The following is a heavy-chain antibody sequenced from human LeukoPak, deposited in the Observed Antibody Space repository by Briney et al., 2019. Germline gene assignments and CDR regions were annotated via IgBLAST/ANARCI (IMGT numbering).Heavy chain of an antibody. Sequence: GASVKVSCKASGGTFSSYAISWVRQAPGQGLEWMGRIIPIFGTANYAQKFQGRVTITADKSTSTAYMELSSLRSEDTAVYYCARDQDYYDSSGYPYYFDYWGQGTLVTVSS. CDR3: ARDQDYYDSSGYPYYFDY. J-gene: IGHJ4*02. D-gene: IGHD3-22*01. V-gene: IGHV1-69*06. CDR1: GGTFSSYA. CDR2: IIPIFGTA.